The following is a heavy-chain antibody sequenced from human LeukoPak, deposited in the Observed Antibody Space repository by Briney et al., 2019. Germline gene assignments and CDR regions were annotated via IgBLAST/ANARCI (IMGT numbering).Heavy chain of an antibody. CDR1: GFTFSTYA. CDR3: ASRYIYGDFGRLDAFDI. D-gene: IGHD4-17*01. V-gene: IGHV3-23*01. Sequence: GGSLRLSCAASGFTFSTYAMNWVRQAPGKGLEWVASISGSGDTTYYGDSVKGRFTISRDNSKNTLYLQMNSQRAEDTAVYYCASRYIYGDFGRLDAFDIWGQGTMVTVS. J-gene: IGHJ3*02. CDR2: ISGSGDTT.